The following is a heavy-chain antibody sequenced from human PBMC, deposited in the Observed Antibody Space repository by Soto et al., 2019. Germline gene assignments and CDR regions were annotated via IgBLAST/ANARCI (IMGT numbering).Heavy chain of an antibody. CDR2: ISGSGGST. Sequence: GGSLRLSCAASGFTFSSYAMSLVRQAPGKGLEWVSTISGSGGSTYYADSVKGRFTISRDNSKNTLYLQMNSLRAEDTAVYYCANSAPWYSYGSGFRVFDYWGQGTLVTVSS. V-gene: IGHV3-23*01. D-gene: IGHD3-10*01. J-gene: IGHJ4*02. CDR1: GFTFSSYA. CDR3: ANSAPWYSYGSGFRVFDY.